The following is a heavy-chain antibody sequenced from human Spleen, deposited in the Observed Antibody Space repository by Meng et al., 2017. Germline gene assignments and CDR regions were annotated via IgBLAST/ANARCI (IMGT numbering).Heavy chain of an antibody. D-gene: IGHD5-18*01. J-gene: IGHJ3*02. CDR2: IKRDGTEK. CDR3: ARGDYEPFLGYNYGRDAFDI. CDR1: GFTFSRSW. Sequence: GESLKISCEASGFTFSRSWMSWVRQAPGKGLEWVANIKRDGTEKYYVDSVKGRFTISRDNAKNSLFLQMNSLRAEDTAVYYCARGDYEPFLGYNYGRDAFDIWGQGTMVTVSS. V-gene: IGHV3-7*01.